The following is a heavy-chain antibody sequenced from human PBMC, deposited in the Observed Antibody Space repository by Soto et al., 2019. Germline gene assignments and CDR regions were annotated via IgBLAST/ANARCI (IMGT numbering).Heavy chain of an antibody. D-gene: IGHD3-16*01. Sequence: ASVKVSCKASGYTFTNYYIQWVRQALLQGLDLMAVINPSGGRTRYAQRFQGRVTMTRNTSTNTVYMELSSLRSEVTAVYYCAKTYGFLGGYYFDYWGKGTLVTVSS. CDR2: INPSGGRT. CDR1: GYTFTNYY. V-gene: IGHV1-46*01. J-gene: IGHJ4*02. CDR3: AKTYGFLGGYYFDY.